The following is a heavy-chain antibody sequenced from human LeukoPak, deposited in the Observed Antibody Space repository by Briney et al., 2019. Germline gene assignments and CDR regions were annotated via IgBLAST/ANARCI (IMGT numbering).Heavy chain of an antibody. CDR1: GFTFSSYW. J-gene: IGHJ3*02. Sequence: GGSLRLSCAASGFTFSSYWMHWVRQAPGKGLVWVSRINTDGSSTSYADSVKGRFTISRDNAKNTLYLQMNSLRAEDTAVYYCARPGRDDAFDIWGQGTMVTVSS. CDR2: INTDGSST. CDR3: ARPGRDDAFDI. V-gene: IGHV3-74*01.